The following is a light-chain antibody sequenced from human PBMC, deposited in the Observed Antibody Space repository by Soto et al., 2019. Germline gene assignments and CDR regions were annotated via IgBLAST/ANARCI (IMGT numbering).Light chain of an antibody. V-gene: IGKV1-5*01. CDR1: QSISYF. CDR2: EAS. J-gene: IGKJ2*01. CDR3: QQYNGFYT. Sequence: DIQMTQSPSTLSASVGDRVTITCRVSQSISYFLAWYQQKPGKAPKLLLYEASNLEGGVPSRFSGSGSGIEFSLTISSVQPDDFATYYCQQYNGFYTFGQGTRLDI.